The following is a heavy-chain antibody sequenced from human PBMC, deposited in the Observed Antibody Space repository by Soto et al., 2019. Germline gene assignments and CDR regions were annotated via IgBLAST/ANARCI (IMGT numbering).Heavy chain of an antibody. Sequence: EVQLLESGGGLVQPGGSLRLSCAASGFTFITYAMSWVRQAPGKGLEWVSAISGSGGSTYYADSVKGRFTISRDNSKNTLYLKMNSLRAEDTAVYYWARVLYIWYFDLWGRGTLVTVPS. J-gene: IGHJ2*01. D-gene: IGHD1-20*01. CDR3: ARVLYIWYFDL. CDR1: GFTFITYA. V-gene: IGHV3-23*01. CDR2: ISGSGGST.